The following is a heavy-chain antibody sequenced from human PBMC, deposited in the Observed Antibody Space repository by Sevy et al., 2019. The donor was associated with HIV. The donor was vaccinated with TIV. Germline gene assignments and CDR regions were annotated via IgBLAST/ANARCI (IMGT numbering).Heavy chain of an antibody. D-gene: IGHD6-19*01. CDR3: AKDTGRTIAVADPISYGMDV. CDR2: ISWDGGST. J-gene: IGHJ6*02. CDR1: GFTFDDYA. Sequence: GESLKISCAASGFTFDDYAMHWVRQAPGKGLEWVSLISWDGGSTYYADSVKGRFTISRDNSKNSLYLQMNSLRGEDTALYYYAKDTGRTIAVADPISYGMDVWGQGTTVTVSS. V-gene: IGHV3-43D*03.